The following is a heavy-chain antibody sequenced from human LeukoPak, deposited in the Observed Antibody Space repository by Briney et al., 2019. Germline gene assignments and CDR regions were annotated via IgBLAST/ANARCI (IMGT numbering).Heavy chain of an antibody. CDR1: GFTFSNAW. D-gene: IGHD6-13*01. J-gene: IGHJ4*02. CDR2: IKSKTDGGTT. CDR3: TTGGSSWRLDFDY. V-gene: IGHV3-15*01. Sequence: GGSLRLSCAASGFTFSNAWMSWVRQAPGKGLEWVGRIKSKTDGGTTDYAAPVKGRFTISRDDSKNTLYLQMNSLKTEDTAVYYCTTGGSSWRLDFDYWGQGALVTVSS.